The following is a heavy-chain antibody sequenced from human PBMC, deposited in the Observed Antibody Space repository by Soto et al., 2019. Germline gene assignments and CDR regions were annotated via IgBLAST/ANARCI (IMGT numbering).Heavy chain of an antibody. V-gene: IGHV1-69*04. Sequence: SVKVSCKASGGTFSSYTISWVRQAPGQGLEWMGRIIPILGIANYAQKFQGRVTITADKSTSTAYMELSSLRSEDTAVYYCARDQGYSSSMDYYMDVWGKGTTVTVSS. D-gene: IGHD6-6*01. CDR2: IIPILGIA. J-gene: IGHJ6*03. CDR3: ARDQGYSSSMDYYMDV. CDR1: GGTFSSYT.